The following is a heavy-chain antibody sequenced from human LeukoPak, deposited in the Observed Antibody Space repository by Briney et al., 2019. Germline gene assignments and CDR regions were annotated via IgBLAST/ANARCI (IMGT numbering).Heavy chain of an antibody. J-gene: IGHJ4*02. CDR3: AKEAKLTAMVAGWDY. CDR2: ISYDGSNK. V-gene: IGHV3-30*09. CDR1: GFTFSSYA. D-gene: IGHD5-18*01. Sequence: GGSLRLSCAASGFTFSSYAMHWVRQAPGKGLEWVALISYDGSNKDYADSVKGRFAISRDNSKNTLYLQMNSLRAEDTAVYYCAKEAKLTAMVAGWDYWGQGTLVTVSS.